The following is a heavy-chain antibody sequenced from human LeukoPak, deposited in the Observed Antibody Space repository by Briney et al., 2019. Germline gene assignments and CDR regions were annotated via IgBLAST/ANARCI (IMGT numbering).Heavy chain of an antibody. Sequence: ASVKVSCKASGYTFTSYYMHWVRQAPGQGLEWMGIINPSGGSTSYAQKFQGRVTMTRDTSSSTVYMELSSLRSEDMAAYYCARDYLKVVVAGTAPSAGHMDYWGQGTLVTVSS. CDR1: GYTFTSYY. CDR3: ARDYLKVVVAGTAPSAGHMDY. D-gene: IGHD2-15*01. V-gene: IGHV1-46*01. CDR2: INPSGGST. J-gene: IGHJ4*02.